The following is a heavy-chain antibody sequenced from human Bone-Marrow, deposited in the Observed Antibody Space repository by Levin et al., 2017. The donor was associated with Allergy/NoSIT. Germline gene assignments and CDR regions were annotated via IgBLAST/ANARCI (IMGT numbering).Heavy chain of an antibody. CDR1: GFTFSSYG. Sequence: GGSLRLSCAASGFTFSSYGMHWVRQAPGKGLEWVAVISYDGSNKYYADSVKGRFTISRDNSKNTLYLQMNSLRAEDTAVYYCAKAGEGTEGDAFDIWGQGTMVTVSS. CDR2: ISYDGSNK. J-gene: IGHJ3*02. CDR3: AKAGEGTEGDAFDI. V-gene: IGHV3-30*18. D-gene: IGHD4-17*01.